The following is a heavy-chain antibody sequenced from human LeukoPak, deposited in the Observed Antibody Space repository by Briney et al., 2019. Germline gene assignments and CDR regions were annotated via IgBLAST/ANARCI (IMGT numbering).Heavy chain of an antibody. Sequence: GGSLRLSCAASGFTFSSYWMSWVRQAPGKGLEWVANIKQDGSEKYYVDSVKGRFTISRDNAKNSLYLQMNSLRAEDTAVYYCARRRDSGSLQHFDYWGQGTLVTVSS. CDR1: GFTFSSYW. D-gene: IGHD1-26*01. V-gene: IGHV3-7*03. CDR3: ARRRDSGSLQHFDY. CDR2: IKQDGSEK. J-gene: IGHJ4*02.